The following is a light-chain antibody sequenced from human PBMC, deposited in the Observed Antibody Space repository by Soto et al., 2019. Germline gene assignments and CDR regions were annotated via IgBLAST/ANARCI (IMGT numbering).Light chain of an antibody. Sequence: DVQITQSTSSLSASVGDSVTLTCRASQTVTSYLNWYQQKPGKAPKLLIYAASTLQSGVPSRFSGSGSGTEFTLTIISLQPEDFATYYCQQSYRFPKTFGRGTKVDIK. V-gene: IGKV1-39*01. CDR1: QTVTSY. J-gene: IGKJ1*01. CDR2: AAS. CDR3: QQSYRFPKT.